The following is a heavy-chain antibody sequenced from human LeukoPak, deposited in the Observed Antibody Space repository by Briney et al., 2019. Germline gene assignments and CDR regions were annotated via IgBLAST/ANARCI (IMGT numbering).Heavy chain of an antibody. CDR1: GGTFNSYA. D-gene: IGHD4-23*01. J-gene: IGHJ4*02. V-gene: IGHV1-69*04. Sequence: ASVKVSCKASGGTFNSYAISWVRQAPGKGLEWMGRIIPILGIANYAQKFQGRVTITADKSTSTAYMELSSLRSEDTAVYYCARVSSNSRGDYFDYWGQGTLVTVSS. CDR3: ARVSSNSRGDYFDY. CDR2: IIPILGIA.